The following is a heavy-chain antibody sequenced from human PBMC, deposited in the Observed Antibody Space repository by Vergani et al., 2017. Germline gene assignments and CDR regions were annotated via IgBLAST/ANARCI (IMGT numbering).Heavy chain of an antibody. CDR3: ARDRYCSSTSCSPGWFDP. J-gene: IGHJ5*02. D-gene: IGHD2-2*01. V-gene: IGHV1-69*13. CDR1: GGTFSSYA. Sequence: QVQLVQSGAEVKKPGSSVKVSCKASGGTFSSYAISWVRQAPGQGLEWRGGIIHIFGTANYAQKVQGRVTIAADESTSTAYMELSSLRSEDTAVYYCARDRYCSSTSCSPGWFDPWGQGTLVTVSS. CDR2: IIHIFGTA.